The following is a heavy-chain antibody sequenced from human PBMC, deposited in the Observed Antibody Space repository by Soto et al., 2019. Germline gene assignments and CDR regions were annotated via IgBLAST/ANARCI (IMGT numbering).Heavy chain of an antibody. CDR1: KFTFAAYV. J-gene: IGHJ6*02. CDR3: AREMIPMIMGGMSAMDV. V-gene: IGHV3-30*04. D-gene: IGHD3-22*01. CDR2: ISFDGTKK. Sequence: QVQLVESGGGVVQPERSQRLSCTASKFTFAAYVMHWVRQAPGEGLEWVALISFDGTKKYYADSVKCRFTISRDKSKNTMYLQMNSLRPEDTAVYYCAREMIPMIMGGMSAMDVWGQGTTVTVS.